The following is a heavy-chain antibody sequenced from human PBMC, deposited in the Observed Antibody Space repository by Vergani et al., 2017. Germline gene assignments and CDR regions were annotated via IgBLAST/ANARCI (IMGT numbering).Heavy chain of an antibody. D-gene: IGHD6-13*01. CDR2: IYPGDSDT. CDR1: GYSFTSYW. Sequence: EVQLVQSGAEVKKPGESLKISCKGSGYSFTSYWIGWVRQMPGKGLEWMGIIYPGDSDTRYSPSFQGQVPIPADKSISTAYLQWSSLKASDTAMYYCARWDWPIAGGAGRGDGFDPWGQGTLVTVSS. CDR3: ARWDWPIAGGAGRGDGFDP. V-gene: IGHV5-51*01. J-gene: IGHJ5*02.